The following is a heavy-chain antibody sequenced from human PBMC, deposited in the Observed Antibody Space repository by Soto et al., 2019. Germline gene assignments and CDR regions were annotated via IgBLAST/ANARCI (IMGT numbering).Heavy chain of an antibody. CDR2: ISSSSSYI. Sequence: EVQLVESGGGLVKPGGSLRLSCAASGFTFSSYSMNWVRQAPGKGLGWVSSISSSSSYIYYADSVKGRFTISRDNAKNSLYRQSNSLRAEATAVYYCAREIGAAAAEGGSGWFDPWGQGTLVTVSS. J-gene: IGHJ5*02. V-gene: IGHV3-21*01. CDR3: AREIGAAAAEGGSGWFDP. CDR1: GFTFSSYS. D-gene: IGHD6-13*01.